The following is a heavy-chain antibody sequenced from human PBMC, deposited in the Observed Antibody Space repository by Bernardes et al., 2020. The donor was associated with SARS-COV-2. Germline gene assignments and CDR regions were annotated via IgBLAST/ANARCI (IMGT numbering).Heavy chain of an antibody. CDR1: GGSFSGYY. J-gene: IGHJ6*02. V-gene: IGHV4-34*01. Sequence: SETLSRTCAVYGGSFSGYYWSWIRQPPGKGLEWIGEINHSGSTNYNPSLKSRVTISVDTSKNQFSLKLSSVTAADTAVYYCARAKRFLEWLLYVDYYYYGMDVWGQGTTVTVSS. CDR2: INHSGST. D-gene: IGHD3-3*01. CDR3: ARAKRFLEWLLYVDYYYYGMDV.